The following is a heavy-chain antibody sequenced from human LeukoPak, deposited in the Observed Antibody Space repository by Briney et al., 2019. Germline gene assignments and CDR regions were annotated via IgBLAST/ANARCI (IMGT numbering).Heavy chain of an antibody. CDR3: ARLTEGPTTIAVGWRDAFDI. CDR2: IDYSGST. Sequence: PLETLSLTCTVSGASINSSNHYWGWIRQPPGKGLEWIGSIDYSGSTYYNPSLKSPVTISVDTTKNQFSLKLISVTAADTAVYYCARLTEGPTTIAVGWRDAFDIWGQGTMVTVSS. CDR1: GASINSSNHY. J-gene: IGHJ3*02. V-gene: IGHV4-39*07. D-gene: IGHD6-19*01.